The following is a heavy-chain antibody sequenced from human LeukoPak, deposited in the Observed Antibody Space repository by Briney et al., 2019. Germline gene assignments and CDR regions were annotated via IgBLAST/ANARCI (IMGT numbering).Heavy chain of an antibody. V-gene: IGHV4-61*01. J-gene: IGHJ4*02. CDR2: IYYSGST. CDR1: GGSISSGSYY. D-gene: IGHD4-17*01. CDR3: ARAPYGDYLDY. Sequence: SETLSLTCTVSGGSISSGSYYWSWIRQPPGKGLEWIGYIYYSGSTNYNPSLKSRVTISVDTSKNQFSLKLSSVTAADTAVYYCARAPYGDYLDYWGQGTLVTVSS.